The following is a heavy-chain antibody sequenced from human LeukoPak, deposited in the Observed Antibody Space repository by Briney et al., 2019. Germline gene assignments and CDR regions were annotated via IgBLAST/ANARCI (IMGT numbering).Heavy chain of an antibody. J-gene: IGHJ4*02. Sequence: GASVKVSCKASGYTFTRYGISWVRQAPGQGLEWMGWISTYNGNANYAQRLQGRVTMTTDTSTSTAYMELTSLRSDDTALYYCARDIGGTTSDYWGQGTLVTVSS. CDR3: ARDIGGTTSDY. CDR2: ISTYNGNA. D-gene: IGHD2-2*01. V-gene: IGHV1-18*01. CDR1: GYTFTRYG.